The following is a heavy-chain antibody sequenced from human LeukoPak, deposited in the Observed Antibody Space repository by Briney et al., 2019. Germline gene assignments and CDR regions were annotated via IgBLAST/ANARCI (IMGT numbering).Heavy chain of an antibody. CDR1: GFTFSSYW. CDR2: IKQDGSEK. CDR3: AKDGIDKHDYGDYVVDSGMDV. J-gene: IGHJ6*02. V-gene: IGHV3-7*01. Sequence: GSLRLSCAASGFTFSSYWMSWVRQAPGKGLEWVANIKQDGSEKYYVDSVKGRFTISRDNAKNLLNLQMNSLRAEDTAVYYCAKDGIDKHDYGDYVVDSGMDVWGQGTTVTVSS. D-gene: IGHD4-17*01.